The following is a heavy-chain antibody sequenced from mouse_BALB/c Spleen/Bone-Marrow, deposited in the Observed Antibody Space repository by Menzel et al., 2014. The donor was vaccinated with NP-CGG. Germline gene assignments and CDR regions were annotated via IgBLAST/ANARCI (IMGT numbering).Heavy chain of an antibody. V-gene: IGHV7-3*02. CDR2: IRNKANGYTT. J-gene: IGHJ2*01. Sequence: EVKVVDSGGGLVQPGGSLRLSCATSGFTFTDYYMSWVRQPPGKALEWLGFIRNKANGYTTEYSASVKGRFTISRDNSQSILYLQMNTLRAEDSATYYCARYDVYYYFDYWGQGTTLTVSS. CDR3: ARYDVYYYFDY. CDR1: GFTFTDYY. D-gene: IGHD2-3*01.